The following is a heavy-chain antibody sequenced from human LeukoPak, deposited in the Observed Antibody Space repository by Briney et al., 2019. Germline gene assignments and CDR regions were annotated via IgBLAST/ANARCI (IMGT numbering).Heavy chain of an antibody. D-gene: IGHD3-3*01. Sequence: GGSLRLSCVVSGFTFSSYSMNWVRQAPGKGLEWVSFISSSSTYIYYADSMKGRFTISRDDAKSSLYLQMNSLRAEDTAVYYCARAPAMILRPNYMDVWGKGTTVTVSS. J-gene: IGHJ6*03. V-gene: IGHV3-21*01. CDR2: ISSSSTYI. CDR3: ARAPAMILRPNYMDV. CDR1: GFTFSSYS.